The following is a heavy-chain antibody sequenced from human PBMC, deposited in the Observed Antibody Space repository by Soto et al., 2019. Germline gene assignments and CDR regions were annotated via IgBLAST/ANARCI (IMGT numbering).Heavy chain of an antibody. CDR1: GFTFSSYD. Sequence: PGGSLRLSCAASGFTFSSYDMHWVRQATGKGLEWVSAIGTAGDTYYPDSVKGRFTISRDNSKNTLYLQMNSLRAEDTAVYYCARAAHYDILTGYSSYYFDSWGQGTLVTVSS. D-gene: IGHD3-9*01. J-gene: IGHJ4*02. CDR2: IGTAGDT. CDR3: ARAAHYDILTGYSSYYFDS. V-gene: IGHV3-13*04.